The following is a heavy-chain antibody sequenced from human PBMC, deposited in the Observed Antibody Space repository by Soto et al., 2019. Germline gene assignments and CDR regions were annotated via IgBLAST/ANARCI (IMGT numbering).Heavy chain of an antibody. Sequence: QLQLQESGPGLVKPSETLSLTCTVSGGSISSGRYHWGWIRQPPGKGLEWIGRIYYSGGNNYNPSLKSRVTISVDTSKNQFSLKLGSVTAADTAVYYCARLQSNSWYYYFDYWGQGTLVTVSS. D-gene: IGHD6-13*01. CDR3: ARLQSNSWYYYFDY. V-gene: IGHV4-39*01. CDR2: IYYSGGN. CDR1: GGSISSGRYH. J-gene: IGHJ4*02.